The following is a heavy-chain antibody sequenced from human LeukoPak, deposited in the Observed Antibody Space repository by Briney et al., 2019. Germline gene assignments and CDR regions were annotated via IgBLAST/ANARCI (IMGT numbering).Heavy chain of an antibody. V-gene: IGHV3-48*01. CDR2: ISSSSSSI. Sequence: GGSLRLSCAASRFTFSSYSMNWVRQAPGKGLEWVSYISSSSSSIYYADSVKGRFTISRDNAKNSLYLQMNSLRAEDTAVYYCARDFSPIAAAVHSYYYYYMDVWGKGTTVTVSS. CDR1: RFTFSSYS. CDR3: ARDFSPIAAAVHSYYYYYMDV. J-gene: IGHJ6*03. D-gene: IGHD6-13*01.